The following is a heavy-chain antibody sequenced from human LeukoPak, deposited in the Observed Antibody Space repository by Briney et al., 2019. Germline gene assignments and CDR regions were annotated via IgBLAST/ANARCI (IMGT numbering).Heavy chain of an antibody. V-gene: IGHV3-21*01. D-gene: IGHD1/OR15-1a*01. CDR2: ISSSSSYI. Sequence: GGSLRLSCAASGLTFSSYRMNWVRQAPGKGLEWVSSISSSSSYIYYAHSVKGRFTISRDNAKNSLYLQMNSLRAEDTAVYYCARDMNRGYYYGMDVWGQGTTVTVSS. J-gene: IGHJ6*02. CDR1: GLTFSSYR. CDR3: ARDMNRGYYYGMDV.